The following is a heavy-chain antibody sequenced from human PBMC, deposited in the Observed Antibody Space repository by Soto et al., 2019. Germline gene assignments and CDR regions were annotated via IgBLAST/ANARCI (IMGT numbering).Heavy chain of an antibody. J-gene: IGHJ6*02. CDR2: INHSGST. CDR1: GGSFSGYY. V-gene: IGHV4-34*01. Sequence: SETLSLTCAVYGGSFSGYYWSWIRQPPGKGLEWIGEINHSGSTNYNPSLKSRVTISVDTSKNQFSLKLSSVTAADTAVYYCARGRAIFGVVNYYYYGMDVWGQGTTVTVS. CDR3: ARGRAIFGVVNYYYYGMDV. D-gene: IGHD3-3*01.